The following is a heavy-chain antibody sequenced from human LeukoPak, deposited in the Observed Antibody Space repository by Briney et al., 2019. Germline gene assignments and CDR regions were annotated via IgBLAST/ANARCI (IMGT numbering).Heavy chain of an antibody. J-gene: IGHJ3*02. CDR3: ARINYAGAFDI. Sequence: SETLSLTCTVSGYSISSGYYWGWIRQPPGKGLEWIGSIYHSGSTYYNPSLKSRVTISVDTSKNQFSLKLSSVTAADTAVYYCARINYAGAFDIWGQGTMVTVSS. CDR1: GYSISSGYY. CDR2: IYHSGST. D-gene: IGHD2-2*01. V-gene: IGHV4-38-2*02.